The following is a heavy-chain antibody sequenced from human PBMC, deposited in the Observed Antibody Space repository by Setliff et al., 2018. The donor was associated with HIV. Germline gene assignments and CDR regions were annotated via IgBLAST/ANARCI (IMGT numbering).Heavy chain of an antibody. Sequence: NPGGSLRLSCAASGFTFSNYAMAWVRQAPGKGLEWVSSISSSSSYIYYADSVKGRFTISRDNAKNSLYLQMNSLRAEDTAVYYCARDYGSGSLSREAFDIWGQGTMVTVSS. CDR1: GFTFSNYA. J-gene: IGHJ3*02. D-gene: IGHD3-10*01. CDR2: ISSSSSYI. V-gene: IGHV3-21*01. CDR3: ARDYGSGSLSREAFDI.